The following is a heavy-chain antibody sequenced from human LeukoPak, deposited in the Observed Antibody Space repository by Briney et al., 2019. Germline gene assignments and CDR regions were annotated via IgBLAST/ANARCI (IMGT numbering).Heavy chain of an antibody. CDR1: GFTFSSYS. CDR3: ARSISDGYIPFDY. D-gene: IGHD5-24*01. V-gene: IGHV3-21*01. J-gene: IGHJ4*02. CDR2: ISSSSSYI. Sequence: GGSLRLSCAASGFTFSSYSMNWVRQAPGKGLEWVSSISSSSSYIYYADSVKGRFTISRDNAKNSLYLQMNSLRAEDTAVYYCARSISDGYIPFDYWGQGTLVTVSS.